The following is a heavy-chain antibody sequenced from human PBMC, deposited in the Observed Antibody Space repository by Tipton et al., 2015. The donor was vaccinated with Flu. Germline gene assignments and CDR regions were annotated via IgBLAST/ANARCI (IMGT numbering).Heavy chain of an antibody. J-gene: IGHJ4*01. Sequence: TLSLTCTVSGGSVTSSYWSWIRQPAGERLEWIGRIFATGTAIYNPSLRSRVTMSVDTSKNQFSLNLTSVTAADTAVYYCARLPRHYGDYPPDYWGPGIMVTVSS. D-gene: IGHD4-17*01. V-gene: IGHV4-4*07. CDR3: ARLPRHYGDYPPDY. CDR2: IFATGTA. CDR1: GGSVTSSY.